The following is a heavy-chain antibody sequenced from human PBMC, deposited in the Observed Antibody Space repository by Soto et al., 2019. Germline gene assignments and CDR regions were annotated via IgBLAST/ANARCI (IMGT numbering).Heavy chain of an antibody. CDR2: INPSGGST. V-gene: IGHV1-46*01. J-gene: IGHJ5*02. CDR1: GYTFTSYY. D-gene: IGHD6-13*01. CDR3: ARERAEQQLVRGDWFDP. Sequence: ASVKVSCKASGYTFTSYYMHWERQAPGQGLEWMGIINPSGGSTSYAQKFQGRVTMTRDTSTSTVYMELSSLRSEDTAVYYCARERAEQQLVRGDWFDPWGQGTLVTVSS.